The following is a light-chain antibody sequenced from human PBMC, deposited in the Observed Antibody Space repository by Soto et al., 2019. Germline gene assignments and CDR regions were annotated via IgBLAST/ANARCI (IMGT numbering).Light chain of an antibody. CDR2: DAS. V-gene: IGKV1-5*01. Sequence: DIQMAQSPSTLSASVGDRVIITCRASQNIRRWLAWYQVKPGKAPKLLIYDASTLETGVPSRFSGSGSGTEFTLTISSLQPDDLATYYCQQYDSYSWTFGQGTKVEIK. CDR3: QQYDSYSWT. CDR1: QNIRRW. J-gene: IGKJ1*01.